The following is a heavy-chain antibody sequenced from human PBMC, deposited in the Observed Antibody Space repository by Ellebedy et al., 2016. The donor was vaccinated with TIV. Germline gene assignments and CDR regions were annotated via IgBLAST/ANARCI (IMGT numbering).Heavy chain of an antibody. V-gene: IGHV3-15*01. Sequence: GESLKISCAVSGFIFSNAWMNWVRQAPGKGLEWVGRIKGKTDGGTRDFAAPVKGRFSISRDDSKNTVFLQMDSLKTEDTAVYYCAAGTGYSDFDYWGQGTLVTVSS. CDR3: AAGTGYSDFDY. CDR1: GFIFSNAW. D-gene: IGHD2-15*01. CDR2: IKGKTDGGTR. J-gene: IGHJ4*02.